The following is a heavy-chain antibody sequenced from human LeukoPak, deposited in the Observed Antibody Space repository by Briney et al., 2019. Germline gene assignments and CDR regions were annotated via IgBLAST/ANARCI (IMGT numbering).Heavy chain of an antibody. Sequence: KPSETLSLTCTVSGGSISSYYWSWIRQPPGKGLEWIGYMYYSGSTNYNPSLKSRVTISVDTSKNQFSLKLSSVTAADTAVYYCARGIMRGGYYYYYYYMDVWGKGTTVTVPS. D-gene: IGHD2-15*01. J-gene: IGHJ6*03. CDR1: GGSISSYY. CDR3: ARGIMRGGYYYYYYYMDV. CDR2: MYYSGST. V-gene: IGHV4-59*01.